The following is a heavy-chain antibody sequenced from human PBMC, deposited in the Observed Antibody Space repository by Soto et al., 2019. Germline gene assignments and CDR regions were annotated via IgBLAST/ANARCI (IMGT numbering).Heavy chain of an antibody. V-gene: IGHV3-21*01. J-gene: IGHJ6*02. D-gene: IGHD6-13*01. CDR2: VSSISHYI. Sequence: PGGSLRLSCEASGFTLSDYTIIWVRQAPGKGPEWVSSVSSISHYIYYADSVKGRFTISRDNAKNSLFLQMTTLRAEDTAVYSCARDTPLGLRRGMDVSGQGTTLTLSS. CDR3: ARDTPLGLRRGMDV. CDR1: GFTLSDYT.